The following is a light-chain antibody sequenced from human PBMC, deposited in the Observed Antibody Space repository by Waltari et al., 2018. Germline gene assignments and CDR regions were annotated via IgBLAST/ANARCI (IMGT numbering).Light chain of an antibody. CDR3: ATWDDNLSHWV. J-gene: IGLJ3*02. Sequence: QSVLTQPPSASGTPGQGVTISCSGSSSNIGSNYVYWYQQLPGTAPKLLIYRNEQRPLGVPARFAGSKACTSASLDISGLRSEDEADYHCATWDDNLSHWVFGGGTKMTVL. V-gene: IGLV1-47*01. CDR1: SSNIGSNY. CDR2: RNE.